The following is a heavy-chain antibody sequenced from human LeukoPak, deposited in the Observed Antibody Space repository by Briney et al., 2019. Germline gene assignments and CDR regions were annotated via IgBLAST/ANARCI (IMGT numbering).Heavy chain of an antibody. J-gene: IGHJ6*02. CDR1: GFTFGDYG. Sequence: PGGSLRLSCVGSGFTFGDYGMSWVRQAPGKGLEWVSGINWNGGSIGYADSVKGRFTISRDNAKNSLYLQMNSLRAEDTALYYCAKDMIAAAGSKTYYYYGMDVWGQGTTVTVSS. CDR2: INWNGGSI. CDR3: AKDMIAAAGSKTYYYYGMDV. D-gene: IGHD6-13*01. V-gene: IGHV3-20*04.